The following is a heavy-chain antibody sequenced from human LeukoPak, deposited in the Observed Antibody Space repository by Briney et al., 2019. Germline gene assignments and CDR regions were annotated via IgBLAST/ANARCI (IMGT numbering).Heavy chain of an antibody. CDR2: ISSSSSYI. J-gene: IGHJ4*02. CDR3: VRSAFHAGSGNYYDY. D-gene: IGHD3-22*01. V-gene: IGHV3-21*01. Sequence: GGSLGLSCAASGFTFSSYSMNWVRQAPGKGLEWVSSISSSSSYIYYADSVKGRFTISRDNAENTLYLQMNSLRVEDTAVYYCVRSAFHAGSGNYYDYWGQGTLVTVSS. CDR1: GFTFSSYS.